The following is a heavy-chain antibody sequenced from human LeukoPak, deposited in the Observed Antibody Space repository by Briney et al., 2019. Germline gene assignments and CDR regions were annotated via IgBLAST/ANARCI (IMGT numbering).Heavy chain of an antibody. CDR2: ISDSGGST. V-gene: IGHV3-23*01. D-gene: IGHD6-13*01. Sequence: GGSLRLSCAASGFTFRTSAMTRVRQAPGKGLEWVSAISDSGGSTFYADSVKGRFTISRDNSKNTLYLQMNSLRAEDTAVYYCAKSWYDDYWGQGTLVTVSS. J-gene: IGHJ4*02. CDR1: GFTFRTSA. CDR3: AKSWYDDY.